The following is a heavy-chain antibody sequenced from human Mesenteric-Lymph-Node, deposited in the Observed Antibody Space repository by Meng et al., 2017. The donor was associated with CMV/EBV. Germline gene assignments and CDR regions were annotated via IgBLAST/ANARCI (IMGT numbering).Heavy chain of an antibody. J-gene: IGHJ5*02. CDR1: YTFTSYA. Sequence: YTFTSYAMNWVRQAPGQGLEWMGWINTNTGNPTYAQGFTGRFVFSLDTSVSTAYLQISSLKAEDTAVYYCARARINYYGSGSYGWFDPWGQGTLVTVSS. V-gene: IGHV7-4-1*02. CDR3: ARARINYYGSGSYGWFDP. CDR2: INTNTGNP. D-gene: IGHD3-10*01.